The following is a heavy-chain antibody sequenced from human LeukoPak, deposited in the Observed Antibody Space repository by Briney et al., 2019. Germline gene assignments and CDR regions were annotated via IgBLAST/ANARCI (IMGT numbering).Heavy chain of an antibody. D-gene: IGHD4-17*01. CDR2: IRNDGLTQ. CDR3: ARHGDYCFDL. Sequence: GGSLELSCVASGFTFSSRWMGWVRQAPGKGLEWVANIRNDGLTQYYVDSVKGRFTISRDNAKDSLSLQMNSLRAEDTAVYFCARHGDYCFDLWGQGTLVTVSS. V-gene: IGHV3-7*01. J-gene: IGHJ4*02. CDR1: GFTFSSRW.